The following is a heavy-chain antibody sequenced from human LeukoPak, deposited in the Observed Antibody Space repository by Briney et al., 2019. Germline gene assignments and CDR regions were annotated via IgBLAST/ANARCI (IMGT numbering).Heavy chain of an antibody. CDR2: ISGSGGST. D-gene: IGHD4-23*01. V-gene: IGHV3-23*01. CDR1: GFTFSNYA. J-gene: IGHJ4*02. Sequence: GGSLRLSCAASGFTFSNYAMSWVRQAPGKGLEWVSTISGSGGSTYYADSVKGRFTISRDNSKNTLYLQMNSLRAEDTAVYYCAKTRGYGGNDYWGQGTLVTVSS. CDR3: AKTRGYGGNDY.